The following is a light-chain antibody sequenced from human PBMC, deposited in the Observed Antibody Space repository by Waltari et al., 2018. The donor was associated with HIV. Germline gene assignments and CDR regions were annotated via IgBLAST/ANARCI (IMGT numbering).Light chain of an antibody. Sequence: DTQMTQSPSTVSASIGDRVTITCRASQSISTWLAWYQLKPGKVPKLLIHAASSLESGVSTRFSGSGSGTEFTLTINSLQPYDSATYFCQQYKSTPWMFGQGTKVEIK. CDR2: AAS. CDR1: QSISTW. V-gene: IGKV1-5*03. J-gene: IGKJ1*01. CDR3: QQYKSTPWM.